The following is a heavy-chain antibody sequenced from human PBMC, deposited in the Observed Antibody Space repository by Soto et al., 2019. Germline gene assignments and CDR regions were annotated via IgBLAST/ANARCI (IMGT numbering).Heavy chain of an antibody. CDR3: ARGGYSYGYFRDFHTHDY. D-gene: IGHD5-18*01. Sequence: SETLSLTCTVSGGSISSYYWSWIRQPPGKGLEWIGYIYYSGSTNYNPSLKSRVTISVDTSKNQFSLKLSSVTAADTAVYYCARGGYSYGYFRDFHTHDYWGQGTLVTVSS. CDR2: IYYSGST. J-gene: IGHJ4*02. CDR1: GGSISSYY. V-gene: IGHV4-59*01.